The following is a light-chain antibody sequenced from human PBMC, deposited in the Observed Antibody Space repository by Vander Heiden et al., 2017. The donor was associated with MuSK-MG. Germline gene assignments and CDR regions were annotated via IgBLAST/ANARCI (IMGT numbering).Light chain of an antibody. CDR1: SSNIGSNY. Sequence: QSVLTQPPSVSGTPGQTVTISGSGSSSNIGSNYVYWYQQLPGTAPKLLIYSDILRPSGVPDRFSGSKSGTSASLAISGLRSEDEAEYCAAWDDSLSGRYVFGGRTKLTVL. J-gene: IGLJ2*01. V-gene: IGLV1-47*02. CDR3: AAWDDSLSGRYV. CDR2: SDI.